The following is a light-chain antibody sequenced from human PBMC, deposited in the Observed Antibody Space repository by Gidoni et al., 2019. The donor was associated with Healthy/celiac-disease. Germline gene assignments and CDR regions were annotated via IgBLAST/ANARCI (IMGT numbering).Light chain of an antibody. Sequence: EIVMTQSPATLSVSPGERATLSCRASPSVSSNLDWYQQKPGQAPRLLIYGAYTRATGIPPRFSGRGSGTEFTLTISSLQSEEFAVYYCQRYNDWRPRTFGGGTKVEIK. V-gene: IGKV3-15*01. CDR1: PSVSSN. CDR2: GAY. J-gene: IGKJ4*01. CDR3: QRYNDWRPRT.